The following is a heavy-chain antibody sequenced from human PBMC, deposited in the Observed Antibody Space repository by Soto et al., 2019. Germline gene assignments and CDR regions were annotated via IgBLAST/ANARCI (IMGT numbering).Heavy chain of an antibody. V-gene: IGHV3-21*01. J-gene: IGHJ4*02. Sequence: EVQLVESGGGLVKPGGSLRLSCAASGFTFSDYSMNWVRQAPGKGLEWVSSISGSSTYISYGDSVRGRFTISRDNAKNLLYLQMNSLRAEDTAMYYCARCSGMQCRATSAITYWGQGTLVTVSS. D-gene: IGHD2-2*02. CDR2: ISGSSTYI. CDR1: GFTFSDYS. CDR3: ARCSGMQCRATSAITY.